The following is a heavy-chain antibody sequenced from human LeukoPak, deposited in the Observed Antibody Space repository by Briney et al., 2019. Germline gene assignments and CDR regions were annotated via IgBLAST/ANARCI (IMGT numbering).Heavy chain of an antibody. CDR2: INGGNGNT. V-gene: IGHV1-3*01. CDR3: ARDQGDGYNWFDF. J-gene: IGHJ4*02. D-gene: IGHD5-24*01. Sequence: GASVKVSCKASGYIFSSHAIHWVRQAPGQRLEWMGWINGGNGNTKYSPKFQGRVTIIRDTSASIVYMELSSLRYEDTAVYYCARDQGDGYNWFDFWGQGTLVTVSS. CDR1: GYIFSSHA.